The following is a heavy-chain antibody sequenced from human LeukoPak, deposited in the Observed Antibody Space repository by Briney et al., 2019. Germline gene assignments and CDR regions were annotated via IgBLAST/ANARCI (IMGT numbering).Heavy chain of an antibody. CDR3: ARDFGYGDYFFDD. J-gene: IGHJ4*02. V-gene: IGHV4-4*07. D-gene: IGHD4-17*01. Sequence: SETLSLTCTVSGGSISSYYWSWIRQPAGKGLEWIGRIYTSGTTHYNPSLKSRVTMSVDTSKNQFSLKLSSVTAADTAVYYCARDFGYGDYFFDDWGQGTLVTVSS. CDR2: IYTSGTT. CDR1: GGSISSYY.